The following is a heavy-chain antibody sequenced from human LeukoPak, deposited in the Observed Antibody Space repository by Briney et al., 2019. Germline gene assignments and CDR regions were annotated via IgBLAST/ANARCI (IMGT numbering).Heavy chain of an antibody. D-gene: IGHD3-10*01. CDR1: GGSINNYY. CDR2: IFDNGNT. CDR3: ARARYYYGHYFDY. V-gene: IGHV4-59*01. J-gene: IGHJ4*02. Sequence: SETLSLTCTVSGGSINNYYWSWIRQPPGKGLEWIGYIFDNGNTNYNPSLKSRVTISLDTSKNQFSLKLSSVTAADTAVYYCARARYYYGHYFDYWGQGTLVTVSS.